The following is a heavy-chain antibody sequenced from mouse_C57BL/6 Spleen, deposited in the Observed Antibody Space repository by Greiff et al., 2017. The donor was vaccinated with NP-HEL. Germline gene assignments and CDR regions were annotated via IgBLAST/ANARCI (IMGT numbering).Heavy chain of an antibody. CDR1: GFTFTDYY. CDR3: ARSNYIDY. Sequence: EVKLVESGGGLVQPGGSLSLSCAASGFTFTDYYMSWVRQPPGKALEWLGFISNKANGYTTEYSASVKGRFTISRENSQSILYLQMNALRAEDSATYYCARSNYIDYWGQGTTLTVSS. CDR2: ISNKANGYTT. V-gene: IGHV7-3*01. J-gene: IGHJ2*01.